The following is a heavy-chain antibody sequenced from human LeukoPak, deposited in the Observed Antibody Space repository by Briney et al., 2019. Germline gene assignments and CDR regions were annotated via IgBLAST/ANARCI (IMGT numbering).Heavy chain of an antibody. J-gene: IGHJ3*02. V-gene: IGHV4-39*07. CDR1: GGSISSSSYY. D-gene: IGHD5-24*01. Sequence: PSETLSLTCTVSGGSISSSSYYWGWIRQPPGKGLEWIGSIYYSGSTYYNPSLKSRVTISVDTSKNQFSLKLSSVTAADTAVYYCARDKSQRWLQSSGYAFDIWGQGTMVSVSS. CDR3: ARDKSQRWLQSSGYAFDI. CDR2: IYYSGST.